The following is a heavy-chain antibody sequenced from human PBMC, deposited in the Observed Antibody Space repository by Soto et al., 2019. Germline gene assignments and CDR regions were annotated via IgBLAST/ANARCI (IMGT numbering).Heavy chain of an antibody. CDR1: GGSMSSSNW. CDR2: THHSGRT. Sequence: PSETLSLTCTVSGGSMSSSNWWNWVRQPPGKGLEWIGETHHSGRTNYNPSLKSRVTISVDKSKNQFSLKLSSVTAADTAVYYCARVGGLRFWAYYYYGMDVWGQGTTVTVSS. CDR3: ARVGGLRFWAYYYYGMDV. J-gene: IGHJ6*02. D-gene: IGHD3-3*01. V-gene: IGHV4-4*02.